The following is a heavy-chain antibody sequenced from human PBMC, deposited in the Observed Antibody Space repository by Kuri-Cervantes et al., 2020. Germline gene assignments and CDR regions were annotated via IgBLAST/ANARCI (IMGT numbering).Heavy chain of an antibody. CDR2: ISSSSSYI. Sequence: GGSLRLSCTASRFTFSTYNMNWVRQAPGKGLEWVSSISSSSSYIYYADSVKGRFTISRDNAKNSLYLQMNSLRAEDTAVYYCASFKISGWGQGTLVTVSS. CDR1: RFTFSTYN. D-gene: IGHD3-16*01. V-gene: IGHV3-21*01. CDR3: ASFKISG. J-gene: IGHJ4*02.